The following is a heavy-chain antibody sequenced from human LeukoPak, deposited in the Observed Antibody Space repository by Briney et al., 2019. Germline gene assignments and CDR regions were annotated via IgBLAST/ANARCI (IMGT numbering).Heavy chain of an antibody. V-gene: IGHV1-18*01. J-gene: IGHJ5*02. Sequence: ASVKVSCKASGYTFTSYGISWVRQAPGQGPEWMGWISAYNGNTNYAQKLQGRVTMTTDTSTSTAYTELRSLRSDDTAVYYCARLGFTTSEYSYCGGDCYLPDWFDPWGQGTLVTVSS. D-gene: IGHD2-21*02. CDR1: GYTFTSYG. CDR3: ARLGFTTSEYSYCGGDCYLPDWFDP. CDR2: ISAYNGNT.